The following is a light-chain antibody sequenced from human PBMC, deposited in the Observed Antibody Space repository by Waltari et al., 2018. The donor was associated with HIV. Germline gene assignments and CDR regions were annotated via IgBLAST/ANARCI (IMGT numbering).Light chain of an antibody. Sequence: DIVMTQSPLSLPVTPGEPAYISCRSSQSLLHSNGYNFLDLYLQKPGQSPQLLIYLASHRASGVPYRFSGSGSGTDFTLKISRVEAEDVGVYYCMQPLQSPIPFGQGTRLEIK. CDR1: QSLLHSNGYNF. V-gene: IGKV2-28*01. CDR3: MQPLQSPIP. CDR2: LAS. J-gene: IGKJ5*01.